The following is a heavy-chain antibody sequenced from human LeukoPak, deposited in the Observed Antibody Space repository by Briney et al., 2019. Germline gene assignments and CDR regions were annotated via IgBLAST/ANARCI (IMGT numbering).Heavy chain of an antibody. CDR1: RFTPTSYA. J-gene: IGHJ4*02. CDR2: TRNTGSST. D-gene: IGHD1-26*01. V-gene: IGHV3-23*01. CDR3: AKSDGSLTLLFDY. Sequence: PGRSLRLSCAPSRFTPTSYAMNWVRQAPGKGLESGSGTRNTGSSTYYADSVKGRVTISRENPKNTLSLQMKSLRDEDTAVYYCAKSDGSLTLLFDYWGQGTLVTVSS.